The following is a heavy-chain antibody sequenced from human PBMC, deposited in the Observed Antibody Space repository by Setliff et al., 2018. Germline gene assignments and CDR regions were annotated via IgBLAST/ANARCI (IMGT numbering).Heavy chain of an antibody. CDR1: GFTFSSYS. V-gene: IGHV3-48*01. CDR3: ATTPGGGWYGEYYFDY. Sequence: GGSLRLSCAASGFTFSSYSMNWVRQAPGKGLEWGSYISSSSSTIYYADSVKGRFTISRANAKNSLYLQMNSLRAEDTAVYYCATTPGGGWYGEYYFDYWGQGTLVTVSS. D-gene: IGHD6-19*01. J-gene: IGHJ4*02. CDR2: ISSSSSTI.